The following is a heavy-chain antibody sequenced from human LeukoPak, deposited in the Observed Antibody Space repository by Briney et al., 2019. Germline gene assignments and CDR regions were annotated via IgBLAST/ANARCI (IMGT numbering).Heavy chain of an antibody. D-gene: IGHD2-2*02. CDR1: GGSISSSSYY. V-gene: IGHV4-39*01. CDR3: ARQYTGVDY. Sequence: SETLSLTCTVSGGSISSSSYYWGWIRQPPGKGLEWIGSIYYSGSTYYNPSLKSRVTISVDTSKNQFSLRLSSVTAADTAVYYCARQYTGVDYWGQGTLVAVSS. J-gene: IGHJ4*02. CDR2: IYYSGST.